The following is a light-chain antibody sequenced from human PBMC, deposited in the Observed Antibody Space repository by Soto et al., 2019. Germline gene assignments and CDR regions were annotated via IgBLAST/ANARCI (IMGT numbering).Light chain of an antibody. J-gene: IGKJ1*01. CDR2: GAS. V-gene: IGKV3-20*01. CDR1: QSVTSTY. CDR3: QQYAYPPWT. Sequence: DTVLTQSPGTLSLSPGERATLSCRARQSVTSTYLAWYQQKPGQAPRLLIYGASNRATGIPDRFSGGGSGTDFTLTISTLEPQDFAVYSSQQYAYPPWTFGNGTPVAV.